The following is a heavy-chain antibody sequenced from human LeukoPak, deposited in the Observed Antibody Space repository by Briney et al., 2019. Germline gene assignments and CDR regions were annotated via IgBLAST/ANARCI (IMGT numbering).Heavy chain of an antibody. J-gene: IGHJ4*02. CDR2: MNPNSGNT. V-gene: IGHV1-8*01. CDR3: ASFGSGSFTRDY. D-gene: IGHD3-10*01. CDR1: GYTFTSYD. Sequence: ASVKVSCKASGYTFTSYDINWVRQATGQGLEWMGWMNPNSGNTGYAQKFQGRVTMTRNTSISTAYMELSSLRSEDTAVYYCASFGSGSFTRDYWGQGTLVTVSS.